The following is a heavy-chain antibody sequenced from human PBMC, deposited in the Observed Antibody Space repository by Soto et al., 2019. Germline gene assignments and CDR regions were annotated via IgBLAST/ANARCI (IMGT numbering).Heavy chain of an antibody. CDR2: IGRSGSTI. D-gene: IGHD6-13*01. CDR3: ARGVLAAVTNTFAY. Sequence: GGSLRLSCAASGFTFTDYYMTWVRQAPGKGLEWVSYIGRSGSTIYYADSVKGRFTISRDNAQNSLFLQMNSLRAEDTAICYCARGVLAAVTNTFAYWGQGALVTVSS. J-gene: IGHJ4*02. CDR1: GFTFTDYY. V-gene: IGHV3-11*01.